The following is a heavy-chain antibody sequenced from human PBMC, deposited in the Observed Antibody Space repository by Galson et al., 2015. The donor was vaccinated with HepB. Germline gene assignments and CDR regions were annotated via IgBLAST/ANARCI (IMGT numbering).Heavy chain of an antibody. CDR3: ARARYSSSWYFGEFDY. CDR2: INPNSGGT. Sequence: SVKVSCKASGYTFTGYYMHWVRQAPGQGLEWMGWINPNSGGTNYAQKFQGWVTMTRDTSISTAYMELSRLRSDDTAVYYCARARYSSSWYFGEFDYWGQGTLVTVSS. D-gene: IGHD6-13*01. V-gene: IGHV1-2*04. CDR1: GYTFTGYY. J-gene: IGHJ4*02.